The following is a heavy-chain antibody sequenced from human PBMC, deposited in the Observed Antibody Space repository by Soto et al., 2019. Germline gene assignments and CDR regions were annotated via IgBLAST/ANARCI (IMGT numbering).Heavy chain of an antibody. CDR3: ARVWIAASRKNYGMEV. D-gene: IGHD6-6*01. J-gene: IGHJ6*01. CDR2: IYYGGST. Sequence: SETLSLTCTFSVVSISSYYWSCIRHPPGKGLEWIGYIYYGGSTNYNPSLKSRVTISVDTYKNQFSLKLSSVTAADTAVYYCARVWIAASRKNYGMEVWGQGTTVTVSS. CDR1: VVSISSYY. V-gene: IGHV4-59*01.